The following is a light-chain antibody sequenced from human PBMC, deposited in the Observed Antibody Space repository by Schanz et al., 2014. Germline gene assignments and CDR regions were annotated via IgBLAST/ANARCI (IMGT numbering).Light chain of an antibody. CDR1: QSVSSSY. J-gene: IGKJ4*01. CDR2: GAS. Sequence: ETVLTQSPGTLSLSPGERATLSCRASQSVSSSYLAWYQQKPGQAPRLLIFGASTRATGIPGRFSGSGSGTDFTLTISSLEPEDFAVYYCQQRSNWPPKVTFGGGTKVEIK. V-gene: IGKV3D-20*02. CDR3: QQRSNWPPKVT.